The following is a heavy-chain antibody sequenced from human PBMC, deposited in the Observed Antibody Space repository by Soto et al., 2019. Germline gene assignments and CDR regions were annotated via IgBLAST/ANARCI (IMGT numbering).Heavy chain of an antibody. D-gene: IGHD2-15*01. CDR2: IIPIFGTA. CDR1: GGTFSSYA. CDR3: ARASKLSGSWYLGRQSLGWFDP. Sequence: QVQLVQSGAEVKKPGSSVKVSCKASGGTFSSYAISWVRQAPGQGLEWMGGIIPIFGTANYAQKFQGRVTITADKSTSTAYMELSSLRSEDTAVYYCARASKLSGSWYLGRQSLGWFDPWGQGTLVTVSS. V-gene: IGHV1-69*06. J-gene: IGHJ5*02.